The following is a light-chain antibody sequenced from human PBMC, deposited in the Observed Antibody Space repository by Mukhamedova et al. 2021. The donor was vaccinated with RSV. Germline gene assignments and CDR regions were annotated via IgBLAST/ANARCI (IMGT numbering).Light chain of an antibody. CDR2: KAS. CDR3: QQYNSYLYS. V-gene: IGKV1-5*03. Sequence: WYQRRVHGKAPKLLIYKASSLESGVPSRFSGSGSGTEFTLSISSLQPDDFATYYCQQYNSYLYSFGQGTKLEIK. J-gene: IGKJ2*03.